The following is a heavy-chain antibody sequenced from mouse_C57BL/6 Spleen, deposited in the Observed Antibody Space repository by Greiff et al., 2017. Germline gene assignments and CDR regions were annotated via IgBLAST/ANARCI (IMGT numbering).Heavy chain of an antibody. V-gene: IGHV1-26*01. D-gene: IGHD2-1*01. J-gene: IGHJ3*01. CDR2: INPNNGGT. CDR1: GYTFTDYY. Sequence: EVQLQQSGPELVKPGASVKISCKASGYTFTDYYMNWVKQSHGKSLEWIGDINPNNGGTSYNQKFKGKATLTVDTSSSTAYMELRSLTSEDSAVYYCAREGSYGNYEGFAYWGQGTLVTVSA. CDR3: AREGSYGNYEGFAY.